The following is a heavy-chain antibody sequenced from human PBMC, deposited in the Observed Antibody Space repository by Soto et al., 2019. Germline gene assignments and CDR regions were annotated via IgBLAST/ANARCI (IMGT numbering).Heavy chain of an antibody. V-gene: IGHV4-4*07. CDR2: IYTSGST. CDR1: GGSISSYY. J-gene: IGHJ6*02. CDR3: ARVGSIAARPDYYGMDV. D-gene: IGHD6-6*01. Sequence: PSETLSLTCTVSGGSISSYYWSWIRQPAGKGLEWIGRIYTSGSTNYNPSLKSRVTMSVDTSKNQFSLKLSSVTAADTAVYYCARVGSIAARPDYYGMDVWGQGTTVIVSS.